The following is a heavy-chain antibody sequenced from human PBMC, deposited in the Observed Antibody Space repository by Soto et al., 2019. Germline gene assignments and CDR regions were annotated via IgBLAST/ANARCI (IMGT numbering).Heavy chain of an antibody. V-gene: IGHV1-18*01. J-gene: IGHJ4*02. Sequence: QAKLVQSGAEVKEPGASVKVSCKASGYSFTTSGITWVRQAPGQGLEWMGWISTYNGNTNDAQKLQDRVTLTTDTSTSTAYMELRSLRADDTAVYYCARRLYGDYDYWGQGTLVTVSS. CDR3: ARRLYGDYDY. CDR1: GYSFTTSG. D-gene: IGHD4-17*01. CDR2: ISTYNGNT.